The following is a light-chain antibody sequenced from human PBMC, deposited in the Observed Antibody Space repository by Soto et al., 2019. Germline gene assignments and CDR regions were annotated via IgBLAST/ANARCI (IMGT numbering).Light chain of an antibody. CDR2: AAS. CDR1: QSIRND. Sequence: DVQMTQAPSSLSASVGDRVTITCRASQSIRNDLGWYQQKPGKAHKLLIYAASTLQNGVPSRFSGSGSGTEFTLTISSMQPEYCATYYCQHHNSYLALTVGGATKVEIK. V-gene: IGKV1-17*01. CDR3: QHHNSYLALT. J-gene: IGKJ4*01.